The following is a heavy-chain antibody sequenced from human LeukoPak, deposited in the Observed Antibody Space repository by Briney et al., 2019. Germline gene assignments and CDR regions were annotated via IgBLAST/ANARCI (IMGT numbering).Heavy chain of an antibody. CDR1: GYTFTSYG. V-gene: IGHV1-18*01. CDR2: ISAYNGNT. D-gene: IGHD3-22*01. J-gene: IGHJ6*03. Sequence: ASVKVSCKASGYTFTSYGISWVRQAPGQGLEWMGWISAYNGNTNYAQKLQGRGTMTTDTSTSTAYMELRSLRSDDTAVYYCARGMYYYDSSGYHPPPYYYYMDVWGKGTTVTVSS. CDR3: ARGMYYYDSSGYHPPPYYYYMDV.